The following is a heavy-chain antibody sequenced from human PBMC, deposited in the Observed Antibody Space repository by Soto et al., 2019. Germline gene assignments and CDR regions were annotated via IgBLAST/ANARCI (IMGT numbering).Heavy chain of an antibody. D-gene: IGHD3-22*01. CDR1: GFTFSSYA. V-gene: IGHV3-23*01. Sequence: PGESLKISCAASGFTFSSYAMSWVRQAPGKGLEWVSAISGSGGSTYYADSVKGRFTISRDNSKNTLYLQMNSLRAEDTAVYYCAKDPWPMYYYDSSGYWSYFDYWGQGALVTVSS. CDR2: ISGSGGST. CDR3: AKDPWPMYYYDSSGYWSYFDY. J-gene: IGHJ4*02.